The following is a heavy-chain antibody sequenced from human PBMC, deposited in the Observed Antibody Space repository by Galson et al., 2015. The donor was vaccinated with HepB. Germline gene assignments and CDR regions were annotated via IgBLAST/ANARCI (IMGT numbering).Heavy chain of an antibody. Sequence: QSGAEVKEPGESLKISCKASGYNFINYWIAWVRQMPGKGLEWMGIIDPGDSDTTYSPSFQGQVTISVDKSLSTAYLQWRGLKASDTAIYYCARQSGVSDYDFSFDPWGQGTLVTVSA. CDR2: IDPGDSDT. J-gene: IGHJ5*02. CDR1: GYNFINYW. D-gene: IGHD5-12*01. V-gene: IGHV5-51*01. CDR3: ARQSGVSDYDFSFDP.